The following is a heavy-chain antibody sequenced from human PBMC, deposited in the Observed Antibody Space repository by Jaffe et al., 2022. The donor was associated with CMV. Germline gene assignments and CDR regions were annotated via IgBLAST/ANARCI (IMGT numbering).Heavy chain of an antibody. D-gene: IGHD3-22*01. V-gene: IGHV4-39*01. Sequence: QLQLQESGPGLVKPSETLSLTCTVSGGSISSSSYYWGWIRQPPGKGLEWIGSIYYSGSTYYNPSLKSRVTISVDTSKNQFSLKLSSVTAADTAVYYCARHNLKEGDYYDSRGGFDYWGQGTLVTVSS. J-gene: IGHJ4*02. CDR2: IYYSGST. CDR3: ARHNLKEGDYYDSRGGFDY. CDR1: GGSISSSSYY.